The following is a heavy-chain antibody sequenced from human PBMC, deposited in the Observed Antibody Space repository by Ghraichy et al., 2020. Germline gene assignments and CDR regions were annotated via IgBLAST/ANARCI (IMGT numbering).Heavy chain of an antibody. CDR1: GGSTSSNNW. J-gene: IGHJ4*02. CDR3: ARFRRTYYYDSSAYFDY. Sequence: PSLTCAVSGGSTSSNNWWSWVRQPPGKGLEWIGEIYHNGRTDYNASLKSRVTMSLDRSKNQFSLMLTSVTAADTAVYYCARFRRTYYYDSSAYFDYWGQGIQVTVSS. V-gene: IGHV4-4*02. D-gene: IGHD3-22*01. CDR2: IYHNGRT.